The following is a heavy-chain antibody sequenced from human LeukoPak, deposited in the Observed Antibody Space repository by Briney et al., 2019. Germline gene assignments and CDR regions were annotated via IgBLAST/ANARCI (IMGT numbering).Heavy chain of an antibody. J-gene: IGHJ6*03. D-gene: IGHD6-19*01. Sequence: SETLSLTCAVYGGSFSGYYWSWIRQPPGKGLEWIGEINHSGSTNYNPSLKSRVTISVDTSKNQFSLKLTSVTAADTAVYYCARTSGKWYYYMDVWGKGTTVTVSS. V-gene: IGHV4-34*01. CDR3: ARTSGKWYYYMDV. CDR2: INHSGST. CDR1: GGSFSGYY.